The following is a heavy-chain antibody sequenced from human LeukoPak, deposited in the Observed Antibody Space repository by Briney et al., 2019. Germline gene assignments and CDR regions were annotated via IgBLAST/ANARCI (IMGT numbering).Heavy chain of an antibody. CDR1: GFTFSSYS. CDR3: ARDGLGSGWYEVYFDY. J-gene: IGHJ4*02. D-gene: IGHD6-19*01. Sequence: TGGSLRLSCAASGFTFSSYSMNWVRQAPGKGLEWVSSISSSSSYIYYADSVRGRFTISRDNAKNSLYLQMNSLRAEDTAVYYCARDGLGSGWYEVYFDYWGQGTLVTVSS. V-gene: IGHV3-21*04. CDR2: ISSSSSYI.